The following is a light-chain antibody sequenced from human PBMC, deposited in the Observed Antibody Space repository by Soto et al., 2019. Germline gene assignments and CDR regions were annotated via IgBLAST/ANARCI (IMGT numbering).Light chain of an antibody. CDR3: QQRSNWLPPIT. CDR1: HTLSSS. J-gene: IGKJ5*01. Sequence: EIVLTQSPATLSLSPGDRATLSCRASHTLSSSLAWYQQKPGQAPRLLIHHASSRATGIPARFSGSGSETDFTLTLSSLEPEDFAVYYCQQRSNWLPPITFGQGTRLDIK. V-gene: IGKV3-11*01. CDR2: HAS.